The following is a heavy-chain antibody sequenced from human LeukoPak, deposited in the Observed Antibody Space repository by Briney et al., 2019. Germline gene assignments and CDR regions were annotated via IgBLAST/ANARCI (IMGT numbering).Heavy chain of an antibody. CDR2: MNPNSGNT. CDR3: ARDATYGGNP. CDR1: GYTFTSYD. J-gene: IGHJ5*02. Sequence: ASLKVSCKASGYTFTSYDISWVRQATGQGLEWMGWMNPNSGNTGYAQKFQGRVTMTRNTSISTAYMELSSLRSEDTAVYYCARDATYGGNPWGQGTLVTVFS. D-gene: IGHD4-23*01. V-gene: IGHV1-8*01.